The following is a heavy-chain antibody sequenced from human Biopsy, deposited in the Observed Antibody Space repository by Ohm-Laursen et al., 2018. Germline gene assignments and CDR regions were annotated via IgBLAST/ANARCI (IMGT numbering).Heavy chain of an antibody. CDR3: VRGVDYYDPYHYYALDV. CDR2: INHSGRT. J-gene: IGHJ6*02. V-gene: IGHV4-34*01. CDR1: GESFNGYY. Sequence: SETLSLTCAVYGESFNGYYWSWIRQTPGKGLEWIGEINHSGRTNYNPSLKSRVATSVDTSKNQFSLKVRSVTAADTAVYYCVRGVDYYDPYHYYALDVWGQGTTVTVSS. D-gene: IGHD3-22*01.